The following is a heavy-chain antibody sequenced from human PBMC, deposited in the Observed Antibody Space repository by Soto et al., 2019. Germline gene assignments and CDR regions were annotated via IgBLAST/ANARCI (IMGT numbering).Heavy chain of an antibody. CDR3: AKAYSNSWPNDWFDP. CDR2: ITGSGAGS. D-gene: IGHD6-13*01. CDR1: GFTFSSYA. V-gene: IGHV3-23*01. J-gene: IGHJ5*02. Sequence: EVQLLESGGGWLQPGGSLRLSCAASGFTFSSYAMNWVRQAPGKGLEWVSGITGSGAGSYYSDSVKGRFTISRDNSKNPLDLQMNRPRAEDPAVYYCAKAYSNSWPNDWFDPWGQGTLVTVSS.